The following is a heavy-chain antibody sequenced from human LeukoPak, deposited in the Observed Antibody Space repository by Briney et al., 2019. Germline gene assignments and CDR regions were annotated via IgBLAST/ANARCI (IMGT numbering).Heavy chain of an antibody. CDR2: INPSGGST. J-gene: IGHJ4*02. Sequence: ASVKVSCKASGYTFTSYYMHWVRQAPGQGLEWMGIINPSGGSTSYALKFQGRVTMTRDTSTSTVYMELSSLRSEDTAVYYCAGRPKPGIAVAVTDYWGQGTLVTVSS. CDR3: AGRPKPGIAVAVTDY. V-gene: IGHV1-46*01. CDR1: GYTFTSYY. D-gene: IGHD6-19*01.